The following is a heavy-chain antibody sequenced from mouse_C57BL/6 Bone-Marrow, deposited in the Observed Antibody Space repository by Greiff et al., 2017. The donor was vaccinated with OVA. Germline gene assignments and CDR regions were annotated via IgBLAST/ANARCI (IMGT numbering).Heavy chain of an antibody. CDR1: GYSITSGYY. J-gene: IGHJ2*01. V-gene: IGHV3-6*01. D-gene: IGHD2-5*01. Sequence: EVQLQESGPGLVKPSQSLSLTCSVTGYSITSGYYWNWIRQFPGNKLEWMGYISYDGSNNYNPSLKNRISITRDTSKNQFFLKLNSVTTEDTATYDCARVPNYSNSYFDYWGQGTTLTVSS. CDR2: ISYDGSN. CDR3: ARVPNYSNSYFDY.